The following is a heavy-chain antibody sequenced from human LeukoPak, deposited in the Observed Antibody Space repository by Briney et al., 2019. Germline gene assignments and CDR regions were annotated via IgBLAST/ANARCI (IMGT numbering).Heavy chain of an antibody. J-gene: IGHJ4*02. V-gene: IGHV1-69*13. CDR3: ARDSGSYYLNY. Sequence: SVKVSCKVSGYTLTELSMHWVRQAPGQGLEWMGGIIPIFGTANYAQKFQGRVTITADESTSTAYMELSSLRSEDTAVYYCARDSGSYYLNYWGQGTLVTVSS. CDR2: IIPIFGTA. CDR1: GYTLTELS. D-gene: IGHD1-26*01.